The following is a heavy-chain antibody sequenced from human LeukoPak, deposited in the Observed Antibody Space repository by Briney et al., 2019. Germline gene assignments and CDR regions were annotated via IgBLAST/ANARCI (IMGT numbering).Heavy chain of an antibody. CDR2: ISAYNGNT. D-gene: IGHD3-22*01. Sequence: ASVKVSCKASGYTFTSYGISWVRQAPGQGLEWMGWISAYNGNTSYAQKLQGRVTMTTDTSTSTAYMELRSLRSDDTAVYYCARDQGEPMYYYDSSGYPFDYWGQGTLVTVSS. V-gene: IGHV1-18*01. CDR1: GYTFTSYG. CDR3: ARDQGEPMYYYDSSGYPFDY. J-gene: IGHJ4*02.